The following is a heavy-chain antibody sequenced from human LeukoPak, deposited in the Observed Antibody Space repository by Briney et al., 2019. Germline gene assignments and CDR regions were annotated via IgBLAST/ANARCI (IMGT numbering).Heavy chain of an antibody. CDR1: GYTFTTYY. D-gene: IGHD3-22*01. J-gene: IGHJ6*02. Sequence: ASVKVSCKASGYTFTTYYIHWVRQAPGQGLEWMGVINPSGGSTSHAQKFQGRVTMTRDTSTSTIYMELSSLRYEDTAVYYCARGTRTYYYDSSGPAYYYYGMDVWGQGTTVTVSS. V-gene: IGHV1-46*01. CDR2: INPSGGST. CDR3: ARGTRTYYYDSSGPAYYYYGMDV.